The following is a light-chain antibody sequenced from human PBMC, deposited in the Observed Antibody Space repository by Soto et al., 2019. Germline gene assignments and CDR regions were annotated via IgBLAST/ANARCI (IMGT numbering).Light chain of an antibody. CDR3: CSYAGSYPLWV. CDR2: DVS. CDR1: SSDVGGYNF. V-gene: IGLV2-11*01. J-gene: IGLJ3*02. Sequence: QSALTQPRSVSGSPGQSVTISCTGTSSDVGGYNFVSWYQQYPGKAPKLIIYDVSKRPSGVPDRFSGSKSGNTASLTISGLQAEDEADFSCCSYAGSYPLWVFGGGTKVTVL.